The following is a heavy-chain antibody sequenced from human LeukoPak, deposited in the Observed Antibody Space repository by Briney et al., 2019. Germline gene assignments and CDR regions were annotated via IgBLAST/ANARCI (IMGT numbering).Heavy chain of an antibody. D-gene: IGHD6-13*01. CDR3: ARAAQLVRDFDY. J-gene: IGHJ4*02. CDR1: GGSFSGYY. CDR2: INHSGST. V-gene: IGHV4-34*01. Sequence: SETLSLTCAVYGGSFSGYYWSWIRQPPGKGLEWIGEINHSGSTNYNPSLKSRVTISVDTPKNQSSLKLSSVTAADTAVYYCARAAQLVRDFDYWGQGTLVTVSS.